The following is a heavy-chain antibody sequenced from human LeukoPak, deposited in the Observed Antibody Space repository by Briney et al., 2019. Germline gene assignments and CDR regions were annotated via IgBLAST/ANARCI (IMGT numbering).Heavy chain of an antibody. CDR2: INPNSGGT. J-gene: IGHJ3*02. V-gene: IGHV1-2*02. Sequence: ASVKVSCKAPGYTFTGYYMHWVRQAPGQGLEWMGWINPNSGGTNYAQKFQGRVTMTRDTSISTAYMELSRLRSDDTAVYYCARRVGYYYDSSGYSPGVAFDIWGQGTMVTVSS. CDR3: ARRVGYYYDSSGYSPGVAFDI. CDR1: GYTFTGYY. D-gene: IGHD3-22*01.